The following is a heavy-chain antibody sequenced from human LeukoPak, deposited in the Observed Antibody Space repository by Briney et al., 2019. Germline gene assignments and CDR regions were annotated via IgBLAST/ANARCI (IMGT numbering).Heavy chain of an antibody. D-gene: IGHD2-2*01. Sequence: GGSLRLSCAASGFTFSSYAMKWVRQAPGKGLEWVSAISRTSAYIYYSDSVKGRFNISRDNAKNSVYLQIDSLRAEDKAVYYCARDERRYCSDSSCYPGDYWGQGTLVTVSS. CDR3: ARDERRYCSDSSCYPGDY. J-gene: IGHJ4*02. V-gene: IGHV3-21*01. CDR2: ISRTSAYI. CDR1: GFTFSSYA.